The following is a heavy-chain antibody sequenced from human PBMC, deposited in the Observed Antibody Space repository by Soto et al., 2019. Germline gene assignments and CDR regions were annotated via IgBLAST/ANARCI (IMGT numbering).Heavy chain of an antibody. V-gene: IGHV1-2*04. CDR2: INPNSGGT. D-gene: IGHD5-18*01. Sequence: ASVKVSCKASGYTFTGYYMHWVRQAPEQGLEWMGWINPNSGGTNYAQKFQGWVTMTRDTSISTAYMELSRLRSDDTAVYYCARAAMVPHYYYYGMDVWGQGTTVTVSS. J-gene: IGHJ6*02. CDR1: GYTFTGYY. CDR3: ARAAMVPHYYYYGMDV.